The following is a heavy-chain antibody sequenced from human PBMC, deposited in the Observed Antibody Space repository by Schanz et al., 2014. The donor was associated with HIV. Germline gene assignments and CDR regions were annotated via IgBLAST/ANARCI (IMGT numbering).Heavy chain of an antibody. V-gene: IGHV1-2*02. J-gene: IGHJ4*02. D-gene: IGHD3-10*01. Sequence: QVQLVQSGAEVKKPGASVKVSCKASGYTLTGYYMHWVRQAPGQGLEWMGWINPNGGGTNYAQKFQGRVTMTRDTSTSTVYMDLSSLISEDTALYFCAREDMDRGGLYWGQGTLVTVSS. CDR1: GYTLTGYY. CDR2: INPNGGGT. CDR3: AREDMDRGGLY.